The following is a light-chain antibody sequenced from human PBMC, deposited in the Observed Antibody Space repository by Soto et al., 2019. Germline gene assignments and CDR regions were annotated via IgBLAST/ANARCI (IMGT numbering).Light chain of an antibody. CDR2: GAT. CDR3: LQDYNFPRS. Sequence: QMTQSPSSLSSSVGDRVTITCRASQDIRTELGWYQQKPGKDPKLLIYGATTLQSGVPSRFSSSGSGTDFYIAISGLKPEDFATYYCLQDYNFPRSFRQGTEVE. J-gene: IGKJ1*01. CDR1: QDIRTE. V-gene: IGKV1-6*01.